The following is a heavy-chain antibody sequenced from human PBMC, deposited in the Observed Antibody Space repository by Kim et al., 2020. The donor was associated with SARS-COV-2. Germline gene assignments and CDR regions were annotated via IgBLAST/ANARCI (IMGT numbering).Heavy chain of an antibody. Sequence: GGSLRLSCAASGFSFSAYYMSWIRQAPGKGLEWLSYISSSTSYTNYADSVKGRFTISRDNAKNSLYLQMNSLRAEDTAVYYCARHDSSPYYFDYWGQGTLVTVSS. V-gene: IGHV3-11*06. CDR2: ISSSTSYT. CDR3: ARHDSSPYYFDY. CDR1: GFSFSAYY. J-gene: IGHJ4*02. D-gene: IGHD3-22*01.